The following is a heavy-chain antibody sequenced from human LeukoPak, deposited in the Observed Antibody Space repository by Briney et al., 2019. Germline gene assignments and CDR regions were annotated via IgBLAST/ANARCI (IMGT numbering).Heavy chain of an antibody. V-gene: IGHV3-48*01. Sequence: GGSLRLSCAASGFTFSGFSLNWVRQAPGKGLEWISNIRGSGSDMYYAASVKGRFTISRDSATNSLYLQMNNLKADDTAVYFCVRDLNWAFDSWGQGTLVTVSS. D-gene: IGHD3/OR15-3a*01. CDR3: VRDLNWAFDS. J-gene: IGHJ4*02. CDR2: IRGSGSDM. CDR1: GFTFSGFS.